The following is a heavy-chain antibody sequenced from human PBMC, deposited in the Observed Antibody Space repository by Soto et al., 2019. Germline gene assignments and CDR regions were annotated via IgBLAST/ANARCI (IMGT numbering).Heavy chain of an antibody. D-gene: IGHD6-19*01. J-gene: IGHJ4*02. Sequence: SETLSLTCTVSGGSISSYYWSWIRQPPGKGLEWIGNIYYSGSTNYNPSLKSRVTISVDTSKNQFSLKLTSVTAADTAVYYCARRRSGCYDYWGQGTLVTVSS. CDR2: IYYSGST. CDR1: GGSISSYY. V-gene: IGHV4-59*08. CDR3: ARRRSGCYDY.